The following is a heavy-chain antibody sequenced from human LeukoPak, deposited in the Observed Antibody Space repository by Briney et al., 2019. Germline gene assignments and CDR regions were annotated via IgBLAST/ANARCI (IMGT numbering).Heavy chain of an antibody. V-gene: IGHV1-69*13. D-gene: IGHD5-24*01. CDR2: IIPIFGTA. Sequence: SVKVSCKASGGTFISYAISWVRQAPGQGLEGMGGIIPIFGTANYAQKFQGRVTITADESTSTAYTELSSMRSEDTAVYYCAFRTITEMATTYDYWGQGTLVTVSS. CDR1: GGTFISYA. CDR3: AFRTITEMATTYDY. J-gene: IGHJ4*02.